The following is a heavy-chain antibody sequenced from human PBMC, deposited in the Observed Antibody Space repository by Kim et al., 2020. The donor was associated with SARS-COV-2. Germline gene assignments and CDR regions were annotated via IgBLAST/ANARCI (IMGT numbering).Heavy chain of an antibody. CDR3: ARECCLNDFGGYDY. CDR1: GFTFSSYG. CDR2: IWYDGSNK. J-gene: IGHJ4*02. D-gene: IGHD3-16*01. Sequence: GGSLRLSCAASGFTFSSYGMHWVRQAPGKGLEWVAVIWYDGSNKYYADSVKGRFTISRDNSKNTLYLQMNSLRAEDTAVYYCARECCLNDFGGYDYWGQGTLVTVSS. V-gene: IGHV3-33*01.